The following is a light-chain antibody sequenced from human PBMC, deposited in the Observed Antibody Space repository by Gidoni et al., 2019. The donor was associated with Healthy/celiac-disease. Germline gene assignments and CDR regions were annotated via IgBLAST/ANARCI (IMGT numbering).Light chain of an antibody. V-gene: IGKV1-5*03. Sequence: DIQMTQFPSTLSASVGDRVTITCRASQSISSWLAWYQQKPGKAPKLLIYKASNLESGVPSRFSGSGSGTEFTLTISSLQPDDFATYYCQQYNSNSPYTFGQXTNLEIK. J-gene: IGKJ2*01. CDR2: KAS. CDR3: QQYNSNSPYT. CDR1: QSISSW.